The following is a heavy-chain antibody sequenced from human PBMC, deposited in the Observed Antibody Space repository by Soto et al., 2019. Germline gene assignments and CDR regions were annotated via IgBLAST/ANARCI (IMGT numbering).Heavy chain of an antibody. CDR2: FDPEDGET. J-gene: IGHJ6*02. V-gene: IGHV1-24*01. Sequence: ASVKVSCKVSGYTLTGLSMHWVRQAPGKGLEWMGGFDPEDGETICAQKFQGRVTMTEDTSTDTAYMELSSLRSEDTAVYYCATSPPPRPYDILTGYSPEYYYYYGMDVWGQGTTVTVSS. D-gene: IGHD3-9*01. CDR1: GYTLTGLS. CDR3: ATSPPPRPYDILTGYSPEYYYYYGMDV.